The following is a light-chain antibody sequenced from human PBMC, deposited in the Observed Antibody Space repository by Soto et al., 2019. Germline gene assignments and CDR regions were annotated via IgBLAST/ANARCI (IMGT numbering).Light chain of an antibody. CDR3: QQYDSYSWT. J-gene: IGKJ1*01. CDR1: QAIRND. CDR2: GSS. V-gene: IGKV1-17*01. Sequence: DIQMTQSPSSLSASVGDRVTITCRASQAIRNDLAWYQQKPGRAPKRLIYGSSSLQSGVPSRFIGRGSGTEFTLTICSLQPDDFATYFCQQYDSYSWTFGQGTKVDIK.